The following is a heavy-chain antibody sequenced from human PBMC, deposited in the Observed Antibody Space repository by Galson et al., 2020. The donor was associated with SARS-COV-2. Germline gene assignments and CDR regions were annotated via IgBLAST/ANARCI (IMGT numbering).Heavy chain of an antibody. V-gene: IGHV4-61*02. D-gene: IGHD6-19*01. J-gene: IGHJ4*02. CDR3: AYGVVAGTGY. CDR1: GGSMSSGSYY. Sequence: SETLSLTCTVSGGSMSSGSYYWSWIRQPAGKGLEWIARIYTSGSTNYNPSLQSRVTISIDTSKNQFSLELTSVTAADTAVYFCAYGVVAGTGYWGQGILVTVSS. CDR2: IYTSGST.